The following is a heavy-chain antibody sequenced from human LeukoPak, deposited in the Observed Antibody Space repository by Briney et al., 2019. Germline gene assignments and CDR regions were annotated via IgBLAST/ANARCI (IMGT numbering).Heavy chain of an antibody. CDR1: GYTFTGYY. J-gene: IGHJ3*02. CDR2: INPNSGGT. Sequence: ASVKVSCKASGYTFTGYYMHWVRQAPGQGLEWMGWINPNSGGTNYAQKFQGRVTMTRDTSISTAYMELSRLRSDDTAVYYCARYPLLSSWIQLGDAFDIWGQGTMVTVSS. V-gene: IGHV1-2*02. CDR3: ARYPLLSSWIQLGDAFDI. D-gene: IGHD5-18*01.